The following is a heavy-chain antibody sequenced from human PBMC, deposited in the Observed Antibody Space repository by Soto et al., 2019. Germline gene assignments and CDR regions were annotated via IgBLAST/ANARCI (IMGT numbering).Heavy chain of an antibody. J-gene: IGHJ3*02. CDR2: INAGNGNT. CDR1: GYTFTSYA. Sequence: GASVKVSCKASGYTFTSYAMHWVRQAPGQRLEWMGWINAGNGNTKYSQKFQGRVTITRDTSASTAYMELSSLRSEDTAVYYCARIGRLLWFGESVGDAFDIWGQGTMVTVSS. CDR3: ARIGRLLWFGESVGDAFDI. D-gene: IGHD3-10*01. V-gene: IGHV1-3*01.